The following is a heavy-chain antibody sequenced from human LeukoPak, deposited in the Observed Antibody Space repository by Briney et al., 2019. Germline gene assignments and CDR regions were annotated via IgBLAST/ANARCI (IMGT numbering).Heavy chain of an antibody. J-gene: IGHJ6*03. V-gene: IGHV1-69*04. CDR3: AMTYCSSTSCYMARGYYYYMDV. D-gene: IGHD2-2*02. CDR2: IIPILGIA. CDR1: GGTFSSYA. Sequence: SVKVSCKASGGTFSSYAISWVRQAPGQGLEWMGRIIPILGIANYAQKFQGRVTITADKSTSTAYMELSSLRSEDTAVYYCAMTYCSSTSCYMARGYYYYMDVWGKGTTVTVSS.